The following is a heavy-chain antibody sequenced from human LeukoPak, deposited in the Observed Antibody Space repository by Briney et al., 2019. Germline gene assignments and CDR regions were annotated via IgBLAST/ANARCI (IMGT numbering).Heavy chain of an antibody. CDR2: IYSGGTT. V-gene: IGHV3-53*01. J-gene: IGHJ4*02. CDR1: GFTVSSSY. D-gene: IGHD5-18*01. CDR3: ASRPVDTTMIYYFDY. Sequence: GGSLRLSCAASGFTVSSSYMSWVRQAPGKGLEWVSVIYSGGTTYYADSVKGRFTVSRDNPKNTLYLQMNSLRAEDTAVYYCASRPVDTTMIYYFDYWGPGTLVTVSS.